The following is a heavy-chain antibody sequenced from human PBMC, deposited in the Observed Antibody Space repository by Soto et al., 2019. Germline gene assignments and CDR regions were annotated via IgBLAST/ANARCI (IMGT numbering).Heavy chain of an antibody. V-gene: IGHV3-15*01. CDR3: TTDSMDRRDFAC. J-gene: IGHJ4*02. CDR2: IKGKSEGATT. CDR1: GFSFSNTW. D-gene: IGHD3-10*01. Sequence: GGSLRLSCAASGFSFSNTWMSWVRQAPGKGLEWVGRIKGKSEGATTDYAAPVKGRFTISRDDSKNTLYLQMNSLEAEDTAVYYCTTDSMDRRDFACWGQGALVTVSS.